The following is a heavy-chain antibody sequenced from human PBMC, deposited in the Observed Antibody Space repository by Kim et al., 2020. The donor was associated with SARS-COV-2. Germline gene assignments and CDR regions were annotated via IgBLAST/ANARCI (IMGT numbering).Heavy chain of an antibody. Sequence: RTSYADSRRGRLTTSADNAKKTIYLQMNSLRAEDTAVYYCAKDNSRDGMDVWGQGTTVTVSS. D-gene: IGHD1-1*01. CDR3: AKDNSRDGMDV. V-gene: IGHV3-23*01. J-gene: IGHJ6*02. CDR2: RT.